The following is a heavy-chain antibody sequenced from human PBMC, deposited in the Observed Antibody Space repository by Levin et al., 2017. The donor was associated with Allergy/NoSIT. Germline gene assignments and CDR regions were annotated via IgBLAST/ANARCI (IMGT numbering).Heavy chain of an antibody. J-gene: IGHJ4*02. Sequence: SVKVSCKASGGTFSSYAISWVRQAPGQGLEWMGGIIPMFGTTNYAQKFQDGVTITADKSTSTAYMELSSLTSEDTAIYYCARDPSGSFMDYWGQGTLVTVPS. CDR2: IIPMFGTT. D-gene: IGHD1-26*01. CDR3: ARDPSGSFMDY. V-gene: IGHV1-69*06. CDR1: GGTFSSYA.